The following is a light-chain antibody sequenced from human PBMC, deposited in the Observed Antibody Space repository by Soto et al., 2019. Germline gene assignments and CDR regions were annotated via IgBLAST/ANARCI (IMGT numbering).Light chain of an antibody. J-gene: IGKJ5*01. Sequence: QITQSPSTLVPSFCARVTITFRASQSISSWLAWFQQKPGKAPNLLIYAASSLQSGVPSRFSGSGSGTDFTLTISSLQPEDFATYYCQQSYSTPITFGQGTRLEIK. V-gene: IGKV1-39*01. CDR1: QSISSW. CDR3: QQSYSTPIT. CDR2: AAS.